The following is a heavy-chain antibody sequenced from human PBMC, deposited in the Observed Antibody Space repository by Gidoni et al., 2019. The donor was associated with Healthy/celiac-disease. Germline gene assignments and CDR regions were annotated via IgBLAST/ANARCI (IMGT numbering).Heavy chain of an antibody. CDR1: GFTFSSYA. Sequence: EVQLLESGGGLVQPGGSMILSCAASGFTFSSYAMTWVRQAPGKGLEWVSAISGSGGSTYYADSVKGRFTISRDNSKNTLYLQMNSLRAEDTAVYYCANLVAGPFDIWGQGTMVTVSS. J-gene: IGHJ3*02. D-gene: IGHD6-19*01. CDR3: ANLVAGPFDI. V-gene: IGHV3-23*01. CDR2: ISGSGGST.